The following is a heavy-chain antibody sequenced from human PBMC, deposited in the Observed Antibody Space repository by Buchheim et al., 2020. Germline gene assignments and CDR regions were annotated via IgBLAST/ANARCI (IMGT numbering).Heavy chain of an antibody. D-gene: IGHD4-11*01. V-gene: IGHV3-48*01. CDR1: GFTFSDYS. Sequence: EVQLVESGGGLVQPGGSLRLSCAASGFTFSDYSMNWVRQAPGKGLEWVSYISSSSTIYYAASVQGRFTISRDHAKNSLYLQMNSLRAEDTAVYYCARGYSDSNYGYYYYGMDVWGQGTT. CDR2: ISSSSTI. J-gene: IGHJ6*02. CDR3: ARGYSDSNYGYYYYGMDV.